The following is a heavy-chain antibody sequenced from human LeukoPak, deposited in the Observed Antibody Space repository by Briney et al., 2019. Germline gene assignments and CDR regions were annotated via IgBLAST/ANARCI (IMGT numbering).Heavy chain of an antibody. CDR3: ARPRYSSSWFLGY. CDR1: GFTFSSYS. Sequence: PGGSLRLSCAASGFTFSSYSMNWVRQAPGKELEWVSYISSSSSTIYYADSVKGRFTISRDNAKNSLYLQMNSLRAEDTAVYYCARPRYSSSWFLGYWGQGTLVTVSS. V-gene: IGHV3-48*01. CDR2: ISSSSSTI. D-gene: IGHD6-13*01. J-gene: IGHJ4*02.